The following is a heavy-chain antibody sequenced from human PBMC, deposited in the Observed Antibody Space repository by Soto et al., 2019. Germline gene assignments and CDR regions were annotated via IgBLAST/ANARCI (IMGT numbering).Heavy chain of an antibody. CDR1: GFTFSSYG. CDR2: ISYDGSNK. V-gene: IGHV3-30*18. Sequence: GGSLRLSCAASGFTFSSYGMHWVRQAPGKGLEWVAVISYDGSNKYYADSVKGRFTISRDNSKNTLYLQMNSLRAEDTAVYYCAKDLISSSWSYWGQGTLVTVSS. CDR3: AKDLISSSWSY. D-gene: IGHD6-13*01. J-gene: IGHJ4*02.